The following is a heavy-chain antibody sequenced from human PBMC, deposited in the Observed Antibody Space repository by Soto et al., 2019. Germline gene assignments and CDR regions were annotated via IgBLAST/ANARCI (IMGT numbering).Heavy chain of an antibody. J-gene: IGHJ4*02. CDR3: ARDLRRIVVVPAAKSPARFGFYY. CDR1: GFTFSSYS. V-gene: IGHV3-21*01. Sequence: EVQLVESGGGLVKPGGSLRLSCAASGFTFSSYSMNCVRQAPGKGLEGVSSISSSSSYIYYADSVKGRFTICRDNAKNSLYLQMNSLRAEDTAVYYCARDLRRIVVVPAAKSPARFGFYYCGQGTLVTVSS. CDR2: ISSSSSYI. D-gene: IGHD2-2*01.